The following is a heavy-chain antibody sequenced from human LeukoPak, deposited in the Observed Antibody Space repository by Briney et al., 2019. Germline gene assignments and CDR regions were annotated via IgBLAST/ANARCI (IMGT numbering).Heavy chain of an antibody. V-gene: IGHV4-31*03. CDR3: ARARAGFGELYGAFDI. J-gene: IGHJ3*02. CDR1: GGSISSGGYY. Sequence: SETLSLTCTVSGGSISSGGYYWSWIRQHPGKGLEWIGYIYYSGSTYYNPSLKSRVTISVDTSKNQFSLKLSSVTAADTAVYYCARARAGFGELYGAFDIWGQGTMVTVSS. D-gene: IGHD3-10*01. CDR2: IYYSGST.